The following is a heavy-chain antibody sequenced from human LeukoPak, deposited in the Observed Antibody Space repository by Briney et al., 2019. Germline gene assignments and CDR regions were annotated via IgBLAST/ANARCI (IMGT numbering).Heavy chain of an antibody. CDR3: ARHGGQSSGYYY. CDR1: GGSISSYY. CDR2: IFYSGNT. V-gene: IGHV4-59*08. Sequence: SETLSLTCTVSGGSISSYYWSWIRQPPGKGLEWIGYIFYSGNTNYNPSLKSRVTISVETSKNQFSLKLSSVTAADTAVYHCARHGGQSSGYYYWGQGTLVTVSS. D-gene: IGHD3-22*01. J-gene: IGHJ4*02.